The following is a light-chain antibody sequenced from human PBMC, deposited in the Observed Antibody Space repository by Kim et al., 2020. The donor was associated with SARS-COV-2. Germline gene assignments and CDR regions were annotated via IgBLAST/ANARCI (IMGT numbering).Light chain of an antibody. V-gene: IGKV3-11*01. Sequence: LSPGDSATLSCRASQSVTTHLARYQQKPGQAPRLLIQDTSHRAAGIPDRFSGRGSGTDFILTISSLEPEDFAVYYCQQRSKWELSFGGGTKVEIK. CDR2: DTS. CDR1: QSVTTH. J-gene: IGKJ4*01. CDR3: QQRSKWELS.